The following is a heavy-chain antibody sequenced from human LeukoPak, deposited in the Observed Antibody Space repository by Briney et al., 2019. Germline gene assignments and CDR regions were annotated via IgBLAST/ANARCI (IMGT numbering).Heavy chain of an antibody. CDR2: INQDSSEK. D-gene: IGHD4-17*01. CDR3: ARVGHTVTYNWFDP. J-gene: IGHJ5*02. CDR1: GFTLSTSW. Sequence: GGSLRLSCIASGFTLSTSWMSWVRQAPGKGLEWVANINQDSSEKLYVDSVKGRFTISRDNAKDSLYLQMNSLRAEDTAVYYCARVGHTVTYNWFDPWGQGTLVTVSS. V-gene: IGHV3-7*01.